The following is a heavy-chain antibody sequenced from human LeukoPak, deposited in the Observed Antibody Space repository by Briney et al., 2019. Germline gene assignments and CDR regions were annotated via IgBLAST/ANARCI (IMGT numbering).Heavy chain of an antibody. Sequence: GGSLRLSCAASGFTFSSYGMHWVRQAPGKGLEWVAVISYDRSNKYYADSVKGRFTISRDNSKNTLYLQMNSLRAEDTAVYYCAKGVVVVVAATPFDYWGQGTLVTVSS. J-gene: IGHJ4*02. CDR2: ISYDRSNK. CDR1: GFTFSSYG. D-gene: IGHD2-15*01. CDR3: AKGVVVVVAATPFDY. V-gene: IGHV3-30*18.